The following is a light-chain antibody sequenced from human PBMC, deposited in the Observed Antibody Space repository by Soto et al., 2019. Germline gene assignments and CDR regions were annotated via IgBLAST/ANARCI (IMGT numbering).Light chain of an antibody. CDR2: KVS. CDR1: RSLVYRDGKIY. Sequence: DVVMTQSPLSLPVTLGQPASISCRSGRSLVYRDGKIYVNWFQQRPGQSPRRLIYKVSNRDSGVPDRFSGSGAGTDFTLKISRVEADDVGVYYCMQGTHWPITFGQGTRLEIK. CDR3: MQGTHWPIT. J-gene: IGKJ5*01. V-gene: IGKV2-30*01.